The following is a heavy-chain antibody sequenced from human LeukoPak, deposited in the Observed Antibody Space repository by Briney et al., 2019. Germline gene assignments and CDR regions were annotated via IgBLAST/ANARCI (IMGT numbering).Heavy chain of an antibody. CDR3: ATESFHY. CDR2: ISYDGSNK. J-gene: IGHJ4*02. CDR1: GFTFSSYA. Sequence: PGGSLRLSCAASGFTFSSYAMHWVRQAPGKGLEWVAVISYDGSNKYYADSVKGRFTISRDNSKNTLYLQMNSLRVDDTAIYYCATESFHYWGQGTLVTVSS. D-gene: IGHD3-10*01. V-gene: IGHV3-30*04.